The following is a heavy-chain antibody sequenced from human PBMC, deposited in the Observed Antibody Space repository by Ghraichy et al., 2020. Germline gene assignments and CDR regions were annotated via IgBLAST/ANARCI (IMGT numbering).Heavy chain of an antibody. V-gene: IGHV4-39*01. CDR2: IYYSGST. J-gene: IGHJ4*02. CDR3: ARLSGHKRAAVAGLFDY. CDR1: GGSIGSSSYY. Sequence: SQTLSLTCTVSGGSIGSSSYYWGWIRQPPGKGLEWIGSIYYSGSTYYNPSLKSRVTISVDTSKNQFSLKLSSVTAADTAVYYCARLSGHKRAAVAGLFDYWGQGTLVTVSS. D-gene: IGHD6-19*01.